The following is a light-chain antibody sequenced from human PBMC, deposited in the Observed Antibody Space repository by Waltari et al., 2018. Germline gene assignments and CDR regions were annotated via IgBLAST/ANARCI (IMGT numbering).Light chain of an antibody. J-gene: IGKJ1*01. CDR2: WAS. V-gene: IGKV4-1*01. CDR3: QQDFSSPPT. CDR1: QSLLDSSDSKNF. Sequence: DIVMTQSPDSLAVSLGERATINCNSSQSLLDSSDSKNFLACYQQKPGQSPKLLMHWASTREAGVPYRVSGSGSGTDFTLTSIPLQGEDVSVYYCQQDFSSPPTFGQGTKVEIK.